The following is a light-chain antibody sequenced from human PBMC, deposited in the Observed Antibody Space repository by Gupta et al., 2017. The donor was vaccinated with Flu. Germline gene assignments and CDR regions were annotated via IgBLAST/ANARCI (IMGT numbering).Light chain of an antibody. CDR3: SAYTRDITLI. CDR1: NNDVGAYNY. V-gene: IGLV2-14*01. CDR2: EVR. Sequence: SITISGTGTNNDVGAYNYVAWYQQQPGKAPKLIISEVRIRPSGVSYRFSGSKSGNTASLTISGLQPEDEATYYCSAYTRDITLIFGGGTKLTVL. J-gene: IGLJ2*01.